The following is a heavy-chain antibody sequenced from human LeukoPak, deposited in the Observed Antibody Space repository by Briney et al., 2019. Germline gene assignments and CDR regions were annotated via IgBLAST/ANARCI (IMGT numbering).Heavy chain of an antibody. CDR3: AREGIAAADYYYYYMDL. CDR2: IKQDGSEK. CDR1: GFTFSSYW. Sequence: GGSLRLSCAASGFTFSSYWMSWVRQAPGKGLEWVANIKQDGSEKYYVDSVKGRFTISRDNAKNSLYLQMNSLRAEDTAVYYCAREGIAAADYYYYYMDLWGKGTTVSVS. J-gene: IGHJ6*03. V-gene: IGHV3-7*01. D-gene: IGHD6-13*01.